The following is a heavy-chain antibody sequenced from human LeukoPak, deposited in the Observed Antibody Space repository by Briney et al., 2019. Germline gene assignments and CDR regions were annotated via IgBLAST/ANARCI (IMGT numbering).Heavy chain of an antibody. CDR2: INPNSGGT. J-gene: IGHJ6*03. Sequence: ASVKVSCKASGYTFTGYYMHWVRQAPGQGLEWMGWINPNSGGTNYAQKFQGRVTITRNTSISTAYMELSSLRSEDTAVYYCARGDSGYDGAYYYYYMDVWGKGTTVTVSS. V-gene: IGHV1-2*02. CDR1: GYTFTGYY. D-gene: IGHD5-12*01. CDR3: ARGDSGYDGAYYYYYMDV.